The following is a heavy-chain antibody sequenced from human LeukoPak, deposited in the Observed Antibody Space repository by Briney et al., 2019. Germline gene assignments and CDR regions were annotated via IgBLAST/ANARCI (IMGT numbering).Heavy chain of an antibody. D-gene: IGHD3-22*01. Sequence: GGSLRLSCSASGFTFSSYAMHWVRQAPGKGLEYVSAISSNGGSTYYADSVKGRFTISRDNSKNTLYLQMSSLRAEDTSVYYCLKGGKGISDSSGYYLFDYWGQGTLVTVSS. CDR1: GFTFSSYA. CDR2: ISSNGGST. CDR3: LKGGKGISDSSGYYLFDY. J-gene: IGHJ4*02. V-gene: IGHV3-64D*09.